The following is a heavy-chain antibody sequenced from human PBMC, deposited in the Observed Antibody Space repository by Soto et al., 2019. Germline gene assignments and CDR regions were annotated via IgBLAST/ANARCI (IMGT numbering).Heavy chain of an antibody. Sequence: QVQLQESDPGLVKPSQTLSLTCTVSGGSISSGDYYWSWIRQPPGKGLEWIGYIYYSGSTYYNPSLKSRVTISVDTSKNQFSLKLSSVTAADTAVYYCARDAMISPDYYYGMDVWGQGTTVTVSS. CDR2: IYYSGST. V-gene: IGHV4-30-4*01. J-gene: IGHJ6*02. CDR1: GGSISSGDYY. CDR3: ARDAMISPDYYYGMDV. D-gene: IGHD3-22*01.